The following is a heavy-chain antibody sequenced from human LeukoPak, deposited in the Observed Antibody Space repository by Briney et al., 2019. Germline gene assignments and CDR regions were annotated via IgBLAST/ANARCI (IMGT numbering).Heavy chain of an antibody. V-gene: IGHV3-7*01. J-gene: IGHJ3*02. D-gene: IGHD7-27*01. CDR2: IKPDESEK. CDR1: GFPFSSYC. CDR3: ARQTLGSDAFDI. Sequence: GGSLRLSCAVSGFPFSSYCMGCVRQAPGGGVEWVANIKPDESEKYYVDSVKGRFTISRDNAKNSLYLQMNSLRAEDTALYYCARQTLGSDAFDIWGQGTLVTVSS.